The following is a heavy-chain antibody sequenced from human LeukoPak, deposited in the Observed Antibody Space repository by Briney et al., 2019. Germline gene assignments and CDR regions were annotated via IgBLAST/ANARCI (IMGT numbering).Heavy chain of an antibody. Sequence: ASVKVSCKXSGYTFTSYGISWVRQAPGQGLEWMGWISAYNGNTNYAQKLQGRVTMTTDTSTSTAYMELRSLRSEDTAVYYCARDAGFDIVVVVAATPDQWFDPWGQGTLVTVSS. D-gene: IGHD2-15*01. J-gene: IGHJ5*02. CDR2: ISAYNGNT. CDR1: GYTFTSYG. CDR3: ARDAGFDIVVVVAATPDQWFDP. V-gene: IGHV1-18*01.